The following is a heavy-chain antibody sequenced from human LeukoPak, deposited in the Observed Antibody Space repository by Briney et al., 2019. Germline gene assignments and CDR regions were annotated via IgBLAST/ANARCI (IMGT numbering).Heavy chain of an antibody. D-gene: IGHD5-18*01. CDR1: GGSISSYY. CDR2: IYYSGST. CDR3: ARDTAMAPQAYYYYYGMDV. Sequence: SETLSLTCTVSGGSISSYYWSWIRQPPGKGLEWIGYIYYSGSTNYNPSLKSRVTISVDTSKNQFSLKLSSVTAADTAVYYCARDTAMAPQAYYYYYGMDVWGQGTTVTVSS. J-gene: IGHJ6*02. V-gene: IGHV4-59*12.